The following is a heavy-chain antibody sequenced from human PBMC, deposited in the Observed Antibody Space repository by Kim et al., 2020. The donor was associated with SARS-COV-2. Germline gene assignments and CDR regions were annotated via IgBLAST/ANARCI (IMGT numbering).Heavy chain of an antibody. Sequence: ASVKVSCKASGYTFTSYGISWVRQAPGQGLEWMGWISAYNGNTNYAQKLQGRVTMTTDTSTSTAYMELRSLRSDDTAVYYCTLDGIVGATGRVDYWGQGTLVTVSS. CDR3: TLDGIVGATGRVDY. CDR1: GYTFTSYG. CDR2: ISAYNGNT. J-gene: IGHJ4*02. V-gene: IGHV1-18*01. D-gene: IGHD1-26*01.